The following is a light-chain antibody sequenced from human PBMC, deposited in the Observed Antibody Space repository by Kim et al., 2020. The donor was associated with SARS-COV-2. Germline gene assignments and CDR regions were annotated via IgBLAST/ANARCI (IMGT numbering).Light chain of an antibody. CDR1: QGISSY. V-gene: IGKV1-9*01. J-gene: IGKJ4*01. Sequence: IQLTQSPSSLSASVGDRVTITCRASQGISSYLAWYQQKPGKAPKLLIYAASTLRSGVPSRFSGSGSGTDFTLTISSLQPEDFGTYYCQQLNSYPLTFGGGTKVDIK. CDR3: QQLNSYPLT. CDR2: AAS.